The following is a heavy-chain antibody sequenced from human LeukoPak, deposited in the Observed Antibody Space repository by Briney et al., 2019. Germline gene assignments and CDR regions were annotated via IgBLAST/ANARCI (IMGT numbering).Heavy chain of an antibody. CDR3: AREHDYGDSADY. V-gene: IGHV3-21*01. CDR2: ISSSSSYI. D-gene: IGHD4-17*01. CDR1: GFTFSSYS. Sequence: GGSLRLSCAASGFTFSSYSMNWVRQAPGKGLEWVSSISSSSSYIYYADSVKGRFTISRDNAKNSLYLQMNSLRAEDTAVYYCAREHDYGDSADYWSQGTLVTVSS. J-gene: IGHJ4*02.